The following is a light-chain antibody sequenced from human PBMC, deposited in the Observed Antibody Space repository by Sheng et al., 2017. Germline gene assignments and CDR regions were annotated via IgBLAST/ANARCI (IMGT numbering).Light chain of an antibody. CDR2: TTS. J-gene: IGKJ1*01. CDR3: QQTYSKT. CDR1: QSITY. Sequence: DIQMTQSPSSLSASVGDRVTITCRASQSITYLNWYQQKPGKAPKLLIYTTSSLESGVPSRFSGSGSGTDFTLTIGSLQPEDSATYYCQQTYSKTFGQGTKVEIK. V-gene: IGKV1-39*01.